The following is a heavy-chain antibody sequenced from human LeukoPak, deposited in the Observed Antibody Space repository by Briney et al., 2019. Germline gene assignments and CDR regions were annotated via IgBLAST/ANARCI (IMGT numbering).Heavy chain of an antibody. CDR1: GGSFSGYY. Sequence: SETLSLTCAVYGGSFSGYYWSWIRQPPGKGLEWIGEINHSGSTNYNPSLKSRVTISVDTSKNQFSLKLSSVTAADTAVYYCVRRRGGWHIDYWGQGTLVTVSS. J-gene: IGHJ4*02. CDR2: INHSGST. D-gene: IGHD2-15*01. V-gene: IGHV4-34*01. CDR3: VRRRGGWHIDY.